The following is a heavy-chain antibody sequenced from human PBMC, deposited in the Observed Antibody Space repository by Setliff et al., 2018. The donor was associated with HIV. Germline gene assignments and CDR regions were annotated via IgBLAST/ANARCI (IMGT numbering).Heavy chain of an antibody. CDR3: ARDRGGRGLVRNYFDY. CDR2: INAGNGNT. Sequence: ASVKVSCKASGYTFTSYAMHWVRQAPGQRLEWMGWINAGNGNTKYSQKFQGRVSITRDTSASTAYMELSSLRSEDTAVYYCARDRGGRGLVRNYFDYWGQGTLVTVSS. V-gene: IGHV1-3*01. J-gene: IGHJ4*02. D-gene: IGHD6-19*01. CDR1: GYTFTSYA.